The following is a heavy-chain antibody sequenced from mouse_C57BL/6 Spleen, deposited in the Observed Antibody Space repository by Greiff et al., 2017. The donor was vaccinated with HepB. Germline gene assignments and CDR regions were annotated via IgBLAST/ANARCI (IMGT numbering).Heavy chain of an antibody. D-gene: IGHD2-9*01. CDR1: GYAFSSSW. V-gene: IGHV1-82*01. CDR2: IYPGDGDT. Sequence: QVHVKQSGPELVKPGASVKISCKASGYAFSSSWMNWVKQRPGKGLEWIGRIYPGDGDTNYNGKFKGKATLTADKSSSTAYMQLSSLTSEDSAVYFCARYPYYGYDEAAMDYWGQGTSVTVSS. J-gene: IGHJ4*01. CDR3: ARYPYYGYDEAAMDY.